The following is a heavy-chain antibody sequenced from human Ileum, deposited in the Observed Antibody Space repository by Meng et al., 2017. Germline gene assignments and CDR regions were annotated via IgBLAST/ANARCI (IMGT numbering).Heavy chain of an antibody. CDR3: ARDWDWVVWDY. J-gene: IGHJ4*02. CDR1: GFTFRTDS. Sequence: EVQLVASGGGFVQPGGSLTLTSAGSGFTFRTDSRHWVRQAPGKGLVWVSQIKPDGRTTAHADSSKGRFTISSDNAKSTPYLEMNSLRAEDAAVYYCARDWDWVVWDYWGQGTLVTVSS. V-gene: IGHV3-74*01. CDR2: IKPDGRTT. D-gene: IGHD3/OR15-3a*01.